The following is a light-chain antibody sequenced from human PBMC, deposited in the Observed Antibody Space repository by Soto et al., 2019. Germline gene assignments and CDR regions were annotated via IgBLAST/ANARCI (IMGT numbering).Light chain of an antibody. CDR3: QKYNSALVT. V-gene: IGKV1-27*01. CDR2: AAS. Sequence: DIQMTQSPSSLSASVGDRVTITCRASQGIRNYLAWYQQKPGKVPKLLIYAASTLQSGVPSRFSGSGSGTDFTLTISSLQPEDVATYYCQKYNSALVTFGPGTKVDIK. CDR1: QGIRNY. J-gene: IGKJ3*01.